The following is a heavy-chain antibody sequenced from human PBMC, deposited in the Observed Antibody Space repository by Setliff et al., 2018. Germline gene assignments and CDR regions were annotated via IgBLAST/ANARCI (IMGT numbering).Heavy chain of an antibody. CDR1: GASLRSGSNY. D-gene: IGHD2-8*01. Sequence: NPSETLSLTCSVSGASLRSGSNYWGWFRQPAGKGLEWVGRIYTDGTTNYNPSLKSRVSISADTSMNHFSLRMTSVXAADTAVYYCAKEHVVISFVTNTHHHYGMDVWGQGTTVTVSS. V-gene: IGHV4-61*02. CDR2: IYTDGTT. J-gene: IGHJ6*02. CDR3: AKEHVVISFVTNTHHHYGMDV.